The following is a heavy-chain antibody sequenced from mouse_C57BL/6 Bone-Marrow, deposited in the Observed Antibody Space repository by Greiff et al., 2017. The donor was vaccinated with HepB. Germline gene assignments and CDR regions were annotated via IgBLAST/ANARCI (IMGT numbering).Heavy chain of an antibody. CDR1: GFSLTSYG. Sequence: QVQLQQSGPGLVQPSQSLSITCTVSGFSLTSYGVHWVRQSPGKGLEWRGVIWRGGSTDYNAAFMSRLSITKDNSKRQVFFKMNSLQADDTAIYDCAKITTVVATRFAYWGQGTLVTVSA. J-gene: IGHJ3*01. CDR3: AKITTVVATRFAY. D-gene: IGHD1-1*01. V-gene: IGHV2-5*01. CDR2: IWRGGST.